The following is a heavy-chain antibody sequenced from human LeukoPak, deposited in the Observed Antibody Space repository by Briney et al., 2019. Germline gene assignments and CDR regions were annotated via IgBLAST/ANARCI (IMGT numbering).Heavy chain of an antibody. V-gene: IGHV1-2*02. CDR3: ARRPINCIITNCYVDY. CDR2: INPTTGGT. D-gene: IGHD2-2*01. Sequence: ASVKVSCKASGYTFTSYDINWVRQAPGQGLEWMGWINPTTGGTNYAQKFQGRVTMTRDTSISTAYMELNRLTSDDTAVYYCARRPINCIITNCYVDYWGQGTLVTVSS. CDR1: GYTFTSYD. J-gene: IGHJ4*02.